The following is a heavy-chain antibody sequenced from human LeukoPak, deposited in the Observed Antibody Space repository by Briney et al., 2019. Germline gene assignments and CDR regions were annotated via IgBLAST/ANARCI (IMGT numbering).Heavy chain of an antibody. D-gene: IGHD6-6*01. V-gene: IGHV3-23*01. Sequence: PGGSLRLSCGASGFXFSNYAIGWGRQAPGKGLEWVSSITGSGGNTYYADSVKGRFTFSRDNSKNTLHLQMNSLRAEDTAVYYCVRGLDYFDYWGQGTLVTVSS. CDR1: GFXFSNYA. J-gene: IGHJ4*02. CDR2: ITGSGGNT. CDR3: VRGLDYFDY.